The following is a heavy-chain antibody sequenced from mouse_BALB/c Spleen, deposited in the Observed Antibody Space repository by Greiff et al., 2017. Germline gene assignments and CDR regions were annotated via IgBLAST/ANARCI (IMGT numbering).Heavy chain of an antibody. CDR1: GFTFSSYG. J-gene: IGHJ2*01. Sequence: VQRVESGGGLVQPGGSLKLSCAASGFTFSSYGMSWVRQTPDKRLELVATINSGGSYTYYPDSVKGRFTISRDNAKNTLYLQMSSLKSEDTAMYYCAREGRYGNYVDYWGQGTTLTVSS. V-gene: IGHV5-6*01. CDR2: INSGGSYT. CDR3: AREGRYGNYVDY. D-gene: IGHD2-1*01.